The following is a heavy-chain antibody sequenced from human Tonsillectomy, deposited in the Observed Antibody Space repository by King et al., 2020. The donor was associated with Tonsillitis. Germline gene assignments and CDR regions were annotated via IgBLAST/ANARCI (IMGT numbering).Heavy chain of an antibody. V-gene: IGHV3-33*01. Sequence: VQLVESGGGVVQPGRSLRLSCAASGFTFSSYGMHWVRQAPGKGLEWVAVIWYDGSNKYYADSVKGRFTISRDNSKNTLYLQMNSLRAEDTAVYYCARGWLRYDYFDYWGQGTLVTVSS. D-gene: IGHD5-12*01. CDR3: ARGWLRYDYFDY. CDR2: IWYDGSNK. J-gene: IGHJ4*02. CDR1: GFTFSSYG.